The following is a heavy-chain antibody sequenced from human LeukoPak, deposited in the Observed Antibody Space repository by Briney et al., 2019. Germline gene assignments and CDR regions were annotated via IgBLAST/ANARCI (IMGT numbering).Heavy chain of an antibody. CDR1: GFTVSSNY. Sequence: GGSLRLSCAASGFTVSSNYMSWVRQAAGKGLEWVSVIYSGGSTYYADSVKGRFTISRDNSKNTLYLQMNSLRAEDTAVYYCARVSSGWRYFDYWGQGTLVTVSS. D-gene: IGHD6-19*01. V-gene: IGHV3-53*01. J-gene: IGHJ4*02. CDR3: ARVSSGWRYFDY. CDR2: IYSGGST.